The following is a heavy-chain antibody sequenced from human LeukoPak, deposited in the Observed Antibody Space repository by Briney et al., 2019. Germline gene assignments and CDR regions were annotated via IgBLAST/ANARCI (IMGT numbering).Heavy chain of an antibody. CDR3: ARDLWQWLAHERGGGY. Sequence: GASVKVSCKASGYTFTGYYMHWGRQAPGQGLEWMGWINPNSGGTNYAQKFQGRVTMTRDTSISTAYMELSRLRSDDTAVYYCARDLWQWLAHERGGGYWGQGTLVTVSS. J-gene: IGHJ4*02. D-gene: IGHD6-19*01. V-gene: IGHV1-2*02. CDR1: GYTFTGYY. CDR2: INPNSGGT.